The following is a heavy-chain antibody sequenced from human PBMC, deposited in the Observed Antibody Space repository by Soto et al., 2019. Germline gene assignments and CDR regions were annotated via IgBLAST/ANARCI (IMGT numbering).Heavy chain of an antibody. D-gene: IGHD3-22*01. CDR3: ARSDSSGKTRYYFDH. V-gene: IGHV4-31*03. Sequence: QVQLQESGPGLVKPSQTLSLTCTVSSGSISSGSYYWSWIRQHPGKGLEWIGYIYSTESTNYNPSLKSRLSISVDMSASQFSLKLSSVTVADTAVYYCARSDSSGKTRYYFDHWGQGTLVTVSS. CDR1: SGSISSGSYY. CDR2: IYSTEST. J-gene: IGHJ4*02.